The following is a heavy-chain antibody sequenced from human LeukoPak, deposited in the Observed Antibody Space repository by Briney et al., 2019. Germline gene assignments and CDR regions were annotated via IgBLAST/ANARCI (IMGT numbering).Heavy chain of an antibody. V-gene: IGHV1-69*02. J-gene: IGHJ5*02. D-gene: IGHD6-19*01. CDR1: GYTFTGYY. Sequence: LGASVKVSCKASGYTFTGYYMHWVRQAPGQGLEWMGRIIPILGIANYAQKFQGRVTITADKSTSTAYMELSSLRSEDTAVYYCASYRRQTHSSGVDPWGQGTLVTVSS. CDR3: ASYRRQTHSSGVDP. CDR2: IIPILGIA.